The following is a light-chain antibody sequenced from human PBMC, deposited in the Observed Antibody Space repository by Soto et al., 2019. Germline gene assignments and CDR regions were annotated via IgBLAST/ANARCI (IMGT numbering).Light chain of an antibody. V-gene: IGKV3-20*01. CDR2: GAS. CDR3: QQYGSSGT. CDR1: QSVSSD. Sequence: EIGITHSPGTLSFSRWEISTLSCRASQSVSSDLAWYHQKPGQAPRLLIYGASNRATGIPDRFSGSGSGTDFTLTISRLEPEDFAVYYCQQYGSSGTFGQGTKVDIK. J-gene: IGKJ1*01.